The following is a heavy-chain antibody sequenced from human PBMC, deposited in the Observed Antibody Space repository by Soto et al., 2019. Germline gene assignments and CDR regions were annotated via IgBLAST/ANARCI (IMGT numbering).Heavy chain of an antibody. J-gene: IGHJ4*02. D-gene: IGHD6-19*01. V-gene: IGHV3-30*18. Sequence: VQLVESGGGVVQPGRSLRLSCAASGFTLSDYAMHWVLQAPGKGLEWVAVVSHDGRNTHYADSVKGRFTISRDSSKNTVSLEMTSLRAEDTAVYYCAKGGRQWLVTSDFNYWGQGALVTVSS. CDR2: VSHDGRNT. CDR3: AKGGRQWLVTSDFNY. CDR1: GFTLSDYA.